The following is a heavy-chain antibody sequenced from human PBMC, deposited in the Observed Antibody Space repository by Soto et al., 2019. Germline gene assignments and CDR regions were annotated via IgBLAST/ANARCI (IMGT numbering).Heavy chain of an antibody. CDR3: ARPEQQRVLADDYYYYGMDV. CDR2: ISSSSSTI. Sequence: EVQQVESGGGLVQPGGSLRLSCAASGFTFSSYSRNWVRQAPGKGLEWVSYISSSSSTIYYADSVKGRFTISRDNAKNSLYLQMNSLRDEDTAVYYCARPEQQRVLADDYYYYGMDVWGQWTTVTVSS. V-gene: IGHV3-48*02. D-gene: IGHD6-13*01. J-gene: IGHJ6*02. CDR1: GFTFSSYS.